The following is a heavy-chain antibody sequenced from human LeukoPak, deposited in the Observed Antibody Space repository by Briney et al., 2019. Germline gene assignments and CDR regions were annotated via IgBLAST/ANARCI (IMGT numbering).Heavy chain of an antibody. J-gene: IGHJ4*02. CDR3: ATYDFWSGYGVGY. V-gene: IGHV3-23*01. D-gene: IGHD3-3*01. CDR2: NSDSGGST. CDR1: GFTFRSYA. Sequence: GGSLRLSCAASGFTFRSYALSWVRQAPGKGLEWVSANSDSGGSTYYADSVKGRFTISRDNSKNTLYLQMNSLRAEDTAVYYCATYDFWSGYGVGYWGQGTLVTVSS.